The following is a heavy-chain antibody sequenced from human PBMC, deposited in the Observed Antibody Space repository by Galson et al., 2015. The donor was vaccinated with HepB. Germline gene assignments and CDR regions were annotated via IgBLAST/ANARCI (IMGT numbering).Heavy chain of an antibody. J-gene: IGHJ4*02. Sequence: SLRLSCAASGFTFSRYAMSWVRQAPGKGLEWVSVISGSGGSTYYADSVKGRFTISRDNSKNTLYLQMNNLRAEDTAVYYCAKTRDYPYYFDYWGQGTLVSVSS. CDR1: GFTFSRYA. CDR2: ISGSGGST. D-gene: IGHD4/OR15-4a*01. CDR3: AKTRDYPYYFDY. V-gene: IGHV3-23*01.